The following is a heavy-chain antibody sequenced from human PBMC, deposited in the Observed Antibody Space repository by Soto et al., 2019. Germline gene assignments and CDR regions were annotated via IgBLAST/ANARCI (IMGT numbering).Heavy chain of an antibody. V-gene: IGHV3-23*01. CDR2: ISGSGGST. Sequence: GGSLRLSCAASGFTFSSYAMSWVRQAPGKGLEWVSAISGSGGSTYYADSVKGRFTISRDNSKNTLYLQMNSLRAEDTAVYYCAKAPSYYYDSSGYLAYWGQGTLVTASS. CDR3: AKAPSYYYDSSGYLAY. CDR1: GFTFSSYA. J-gene: IGHJ4*02. D-gene: IGHD3-22*01.